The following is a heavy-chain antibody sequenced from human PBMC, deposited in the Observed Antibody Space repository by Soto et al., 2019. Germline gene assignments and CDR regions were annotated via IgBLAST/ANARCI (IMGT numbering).Heavy chain of an antibody. CDR2: IGSDNNT. J-gene: IGHJ4*02. Sequence: EVQLLDSGGGLLQPGESLRLSCVASGFTFSSSGMSWDRQAPGKGLEWVSTIGSDNNTYYADSVKGRFTISRDNFKNTLYLQMNSLRVEDTAVYYCSKGGNERGWGQGTLVTVSS. CDR3: SKGGNERG. V-gene: IGHV3-23*01. CDR1: GFTFSSSG.